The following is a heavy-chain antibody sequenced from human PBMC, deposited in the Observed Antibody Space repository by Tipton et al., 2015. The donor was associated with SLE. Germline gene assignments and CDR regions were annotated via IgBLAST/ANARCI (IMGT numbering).Heavy chain of an antibody. J-gene: IGHJ3*02. CDR1: GFTFSSYA. CDR3: AKDLRLLYDIVAADAFDI. Sequence: SLRLSCAASGFTFSSYAMSWVRQAPGKGLEWVSAISGSGGSTYYADSVKGRFTISRDNSKNTLYLQMNSLRAEDTAVYYCAKDLRLLYDIVAADAFDIWGQGTMVTVSS. V-gene: IGHV3-23*01. CDR2: ISGSGGST. D-gene: IGHD5-12*01.